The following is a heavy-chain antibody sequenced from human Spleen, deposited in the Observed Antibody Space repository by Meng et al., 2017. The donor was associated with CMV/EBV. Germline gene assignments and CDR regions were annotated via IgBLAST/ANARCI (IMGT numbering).Heavy chain of an antibody. CDR3: ATECGSTDCYISNAFDF. Sequence: ASVKVSCKASGYTFTGYYMHWVRQAPGQGLEWMGWINPNSGGTNYAQKFQGRVTMTRDTSISTAYMELSRLRSEDTAVYYCATECGSTDCYISNAFDFWGQGTMVTVSS. V-gene: IGHV1-2*02. J-gene: IGHJ3*01. CDR1: GYTFTGYY. D-gene: IGHD2-21*02. CDR2: INPNSGGT.